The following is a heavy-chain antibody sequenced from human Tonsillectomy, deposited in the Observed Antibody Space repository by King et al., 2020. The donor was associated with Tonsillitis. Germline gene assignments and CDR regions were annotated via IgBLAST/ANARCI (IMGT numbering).Heavy chain of an antibody. Sequence: VQLVESGGGLVQPGGSLRLSCSASGFTFSSYAMHWVRQAPGKGLEYVSAISSNGGGTYYADSVKGRFTISRDNSKNTLYLQMSSLRAEDTAVYYCVKDLGSIAARRDYWGQGTLVTVSS. CDR3: VKDLGSIAARRDY. J-gene: IGHJ4*02. D-gene: IGHD6-6*01. CDR2: ISSNGGGT. V-gene: IGHV3-64D*06. CDR1: GFTFSSYA.